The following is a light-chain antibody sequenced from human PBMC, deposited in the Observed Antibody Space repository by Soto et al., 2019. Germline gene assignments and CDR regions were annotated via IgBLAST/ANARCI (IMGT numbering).Light chain of an antibody. CDR2: DVS. CDR1: SSDVGVYNH. J-gene: IGLJ1*01. CDR3: CSYAGRHSFV. V-gene: IGLV2-11*01. Sequence: QSALAQPRSVAGSPGQSVTISCTGTSSDVGVYNHVSWYQQFPGKAPKIMIYDVSKRPSGVPDRFSGSKSDNTASLTISGLQAEDEADYYCCSYAGRHSFVFGIGSKVIVL.